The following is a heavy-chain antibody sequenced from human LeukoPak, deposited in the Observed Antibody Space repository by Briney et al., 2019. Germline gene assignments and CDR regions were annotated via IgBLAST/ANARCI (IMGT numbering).Heavy chain of an antibody. V-gene: IGHV4-34*01. CDR2: INHSGST. CDR3: ASAPNYYDSSGYYEDY. CDR1: GFTFSSYW. Sequence: GSLRLSCAASGFTFSSYWMGWIRQPPGKGLEWIGEINHSGSTNYNPSLKSRVTISVDTSKNQFSLKLSSVTAADTAVYYCASAPNYYDSSGYYEDYWGQGTLVTVSS. D-gene: IGHD3-22*01. J-gene: IGHJ4*02.